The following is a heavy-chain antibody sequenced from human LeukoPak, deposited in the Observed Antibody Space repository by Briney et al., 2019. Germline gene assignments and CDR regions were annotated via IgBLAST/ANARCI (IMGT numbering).Heavy chain of an antibody. Sequence: ASVKVSCKASGYTITNNYMHWVRQAPGQGLEWMGVINPSGTGTSYAQKFQGRVTITADESTSTAYMELSSLRSEDTAVYYCARGEYCSSTSCYYYYYYMDVWGKGTTVTISS. CDR3: ARGEYCSSTSCYYYYYYMDV. CDR2: INPSGTGT. J-gene: IGHJ6*03. CDR1: GYTITNNY. D-gene: IGHD2-2*01. V-gene: IGHV1-46*01.